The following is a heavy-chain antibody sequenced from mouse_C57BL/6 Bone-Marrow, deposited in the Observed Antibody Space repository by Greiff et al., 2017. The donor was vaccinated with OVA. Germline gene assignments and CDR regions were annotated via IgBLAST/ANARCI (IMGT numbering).Heavy chain of an antibody. J-gene: IGHJ4*01. V-gene: IGHV1-54*01. CDR2: INPGSGGT. CDR3: ARYGYYDYAMDY. D-gene: IGHD2-3*01. CDR1: GYAFTNYL. Sequence: QVQLQQSGAELVRPGTSVKVFCKASGYAFTNYLIEWVKQRPGQGLEWIGVINPGSGGTNYNEKFKGKATLTADKSSSTAYMQLSSLTSEDSAVYFCARYGYYDYAMDYWGQGTSVTVSS.